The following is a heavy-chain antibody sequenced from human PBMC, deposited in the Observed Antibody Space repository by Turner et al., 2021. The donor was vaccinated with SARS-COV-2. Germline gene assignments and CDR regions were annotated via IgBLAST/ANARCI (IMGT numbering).Heavy chain of an antibody. CDR1: GGSLGGSSYF. V-gene: IGHV4-39*01. Sequence: QVQLSESGPGLVKPSETPSRTRTVPGGSLGGSSYFWGWIRQPPTKELEWIGSIYYSGTTYYNPSLKSRVSLSIDPSKNQFSLKLTSVTAADTALCYCARQAAEQGLDDWGRGILVTVSS. CDR3: ARQAAEQGLDD. J-gene: IGHJ4*02. CDR2: IYYSGTT. D-gene: IGHD1-26*01.